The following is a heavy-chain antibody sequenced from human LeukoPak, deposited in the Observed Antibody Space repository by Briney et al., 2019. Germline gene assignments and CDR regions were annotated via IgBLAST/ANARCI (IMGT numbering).Heavy chain of an antibody. CDR2: VRYDGNTQ. D-gene: IGHD3-3*01. CDR1: GFTFSNYG. V-gene: IGHV3-30*02. CDR3: AKDLRFLEWLFDY. Sequence: QAGGSLRLSCAASGFTFSNYGMHWVRQAPGKGLEWVAFVRYDGNTQFYTDSVKGRFTISRDNSKNTLYLQMNSLRPEDTALYYCAKDLRFLEWLFDYWGQGTLVTVSS. J-gene: IGHJ4*02.